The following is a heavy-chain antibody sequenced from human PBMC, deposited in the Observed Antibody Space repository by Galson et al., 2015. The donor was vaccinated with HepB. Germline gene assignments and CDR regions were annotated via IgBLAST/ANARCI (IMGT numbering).Heavy chain of an antibody. J-gene: IGHJ4*02. D-gene: IGHD3-3*01. CDR1: GFTFSSYA. Sequence: SLRLSCAASGFTFSSYAMHWVRQAPGKGLEWVAVISYDGSNKYYADSVKGRFTISRDNSKNTLYLQMNSLRAEDTAVYYCARADYDFWSGCFNYWGQGTLVTVSS. V-gene: IGHV3-30-3*01. CDR2: ISYDGSNK. CDR3: ARADYDFWSGCFNY.